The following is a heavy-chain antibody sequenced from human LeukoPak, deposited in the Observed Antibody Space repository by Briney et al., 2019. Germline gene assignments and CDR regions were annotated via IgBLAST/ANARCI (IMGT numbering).Heavy chain of an antibody. CDR3: ASPTNSCGSGTVWGGFLDY. Sequence: ASVKVSFKASGGTFISYTISWVRQAPGQGLEWMGRIIPILGIANYAQKFQGRVTITADKSTSTAYMELSSLRSEDTAVYYCASPTNSCGSGTVWGGFLDYWGQGTLVTVSS. D-gene: IGHD3-10*01. J-gene: IGHJ4*02. CDR2: IIPILGIA. V-gene: IGHV1-69*02. CDR1: GGTFISYT.